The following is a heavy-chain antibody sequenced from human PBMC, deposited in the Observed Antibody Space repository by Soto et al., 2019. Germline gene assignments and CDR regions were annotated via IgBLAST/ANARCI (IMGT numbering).Heavy chain of an antibody. V-gene: IGHV4-39*07. Sequence: KPSGTLSLTCTVSVGSVSSDSYYWDWVRQPPGKGLEWIASVYYSGNTYYNVSLKSRVTISVDTSENQFSLKLSSVTAADTAVYYCARDRRGFDYWGQGTLVTVSS. CDR1: VGSVSSDSYY. D-gene: IGHD3-10*01. J-gene: IGHJ4*02. CDR2: VYYSGNT. CDR3: ARDRRGFDY.